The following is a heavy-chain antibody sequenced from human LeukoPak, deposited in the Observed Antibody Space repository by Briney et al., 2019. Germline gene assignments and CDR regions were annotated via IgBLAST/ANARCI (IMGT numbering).Heavy chain of an antibody. D-gene: IGHD6-13*01. Sequence: GGSLRLSCAASGFTFSSYGMHWVRQAPGKGLEWVAVISYDGSNKYYADSVKGRFTISRDNSKNTLYLQMNSLRAEDTAAYYCAKDDSSSWTPFDYWGQGTLVTVSS. J-gene: IGHJ4*02. CDR2: ISYDGSNK. V-gene: IGHV3-30*18. CDR3: AKDDSSSWTPFDY. CDR1: GFTFSSYG.